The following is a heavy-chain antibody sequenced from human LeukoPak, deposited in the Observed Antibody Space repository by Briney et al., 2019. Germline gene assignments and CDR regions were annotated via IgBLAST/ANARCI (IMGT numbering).Heavy chain of an antibody. CDR1: GGSISSYY. D-gene: IGHD2-2*01. CDR2: IYTSGST. J-gene: IGHJ5*02. Sequence: SETLSLTCTVSGGSISSYYWSWIRQPAGKGLEWIGRIYTSGSTNYNPSLKSRVTMSVDTSKSQFSLKLSSVTAADTAVYYCARVRYCSSTSCYWFDPWGQGTLVTVSS. V-gene: IGHV4-4*07. CDR3: ARVRYCSSTSCYWFDP.